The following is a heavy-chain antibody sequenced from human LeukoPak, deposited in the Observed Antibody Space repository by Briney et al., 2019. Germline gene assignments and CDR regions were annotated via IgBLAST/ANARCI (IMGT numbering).Heavy chain of an antibody. CDR2: ISGSGGST. Sequence: GGSLILFSAPSGFTFCSYSWSWVRQAPGKGLEWVSAISGSGGSTYYADSVKGRFTISRDNSKTTLSLQMNSLRAEDTAVYYWAKGAGGWYASLSNPWSQGTLVTVSS. D-gene: IGHD6-19*01. V-gene: IGHV3-23*01. J-gene: IGHJ4*02. CDR3: AKGAGGWYASLSNP. CDR1: GFTFCSYS.